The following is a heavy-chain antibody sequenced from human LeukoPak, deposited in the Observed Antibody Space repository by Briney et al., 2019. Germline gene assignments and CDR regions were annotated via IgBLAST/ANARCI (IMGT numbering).Heavy chain of an antibody. V-gene: IGHV4-39*07. CDR3: ARLKRISVPAAYSYYYYYYYMDV. Sequence: SETLSLTCTVSGGSISSSSYYWGWIRQPPGKGLEWIGSIYYSGSTYYNPSLKSRVTISVDTSKNQFSLKLSSVTAADTAVYYCARLKRISVPAAYSYYYYYYYMDVWGKGTTVTVSS. D-gene: IGHD2-2*01. CDR2: IYYSGST. J-gene: IGHJ6*03. CDR1: GGSISSSSYY.